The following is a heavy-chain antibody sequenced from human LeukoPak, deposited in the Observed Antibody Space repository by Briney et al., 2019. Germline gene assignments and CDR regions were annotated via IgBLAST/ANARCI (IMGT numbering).Heavy chain of an antibody. CDR1: GCTFTSYG. CDR3: AREGASTGRDFAFDI. V-gene: IGHV1-18*01. D-gene: IGHD5/OR15-5a*01. J-gene: IGHJ3*02. Sequence: ASVTVSCKASGCTFTSYGINWVRQAPGQGLEWMGWISAYNGNTNYAQKLQGRVTVTTDTSTSTAYMELRSLRSDDTAVYYCAREGASTGRDFAFDIWGQGTMVTVSS. CDR2: ISAYNGNT.